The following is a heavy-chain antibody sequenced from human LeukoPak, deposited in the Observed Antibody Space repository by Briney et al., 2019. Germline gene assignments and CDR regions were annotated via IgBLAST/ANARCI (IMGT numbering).Heavy chain of an antibody. CDR3: GKTDIYFNPIDY. V-gene: IGHV4-4*02. CDR1: GVSISSSEW. D-gene: IGHD3-9*01. J-gene: IGHJ4*02. Sequence: SETLSLTCAVSGVSISSSEWWIWVRQPPGQGLEWIGEIHRDGRTRYNPSLQTRVTMSIDYSKNQISLEVASVTAADTAIYYCGKTDIYFNPIDYWGPGSLVTVSS. CDR2: IHRDGRT.